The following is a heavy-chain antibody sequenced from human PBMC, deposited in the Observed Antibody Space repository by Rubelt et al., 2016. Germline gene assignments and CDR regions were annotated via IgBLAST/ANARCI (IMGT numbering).Heavy chain of an antibody. CDR1: FA. J-gene: IGHJ4*02. CDR2: ISYDGKNK. V-gene: IGHV3-30*04. CDR3: SRRQYYGSGSQDY. D-gene: IGHD3-10*01. Sequence: FAMHWVRQAPGKGLEWVSVISYDGKNKYYADSVEGRFTISRDNSKNTLYLQMNSLRVEDTAVYYCSRRQYYGSGSQDYWGQGTLVTVSS.